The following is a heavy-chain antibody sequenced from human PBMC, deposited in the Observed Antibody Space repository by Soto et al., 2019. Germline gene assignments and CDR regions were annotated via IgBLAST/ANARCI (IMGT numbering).Heavy chain of an antibody. V-gene: IGHV3-74*01. CDR2: VNSDGSRT. Sequence: EVQLVESGGGIVQTGGSLRLSCAASGFTFSSYWMHCVRQAPGKGLVWVSRVNSDGSRTSYADSAKGRFTISRDNAKNTMYQRMNSLSAEDEAVYDCARGDGDYYDGNGYLGRHWGQGTLVTVSS. D-gene: IGHD3-22*01. CDR1: GFTFSSYW. CDR3: ARGDGDYYDGNGYLGRH. J-gene: IGHJ4*02.